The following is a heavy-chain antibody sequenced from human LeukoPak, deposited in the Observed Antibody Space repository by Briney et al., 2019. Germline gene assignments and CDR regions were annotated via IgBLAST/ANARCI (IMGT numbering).Heavy chain of an antibody. CDR2: IIPIFGTA. CDR1: GGTFSSYA. D-gene: IGHD2-15*01. V-gene: IGHV1-69*06. J-gene: IGHJ6*04. CDR3: ARVTPYGMDV. Sequence: SVKVSCKASGGTFSSYAISWVRQAPGQGLEWMGGIIPIFGTANYAQKFQGRVTITADKSTSTAYMELSSLRFEDTAVYYCARVTPYGMDVWGKGTTVTVSS.